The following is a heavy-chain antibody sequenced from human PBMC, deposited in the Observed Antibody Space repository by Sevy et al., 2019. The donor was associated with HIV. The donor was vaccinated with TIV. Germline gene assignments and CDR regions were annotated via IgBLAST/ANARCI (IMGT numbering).Heavy chain of an antibody. D-gene: IGHD2-21*01. CDR1: GFPFSSYA. Sequence: GGSLRLSCAASGFPFSSYAMNWVRQAPGKGLEWVSAISGSASSTYFADSVKGRFTVSRENSKNTLYLQMNRLGAEDTALYYCAKAHIAVVGDAFDIWGQGTKVTVSS. CDR3: AKAHIAVVGDAFDI. CDR2: ISGSASST. V-gene: IGHV3-23*01. J-gene: IGHJ3*02.